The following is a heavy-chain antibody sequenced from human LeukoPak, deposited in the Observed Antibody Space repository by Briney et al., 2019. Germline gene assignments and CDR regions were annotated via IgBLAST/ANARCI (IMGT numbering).Heavy chain of an antibody. CDR3: ARVRPGTYRLGFDY. Sequence: ASVKVSCKASGYTFTSYAMNWVRQAPGQGLEWMGWINPNSGGTNYAQKFQGRVTMTRDTSISTVYMDLSRLSSDDTAVYYCARVRPGTYRLGFDYWGQGTLVTVSS. J-gene: IGHJ4*02. V-gene: IGHV1-2*02. D-gene: IGHD3-16*02. CDR2: INPNSGGT. CDR1: GYTFTSYA.